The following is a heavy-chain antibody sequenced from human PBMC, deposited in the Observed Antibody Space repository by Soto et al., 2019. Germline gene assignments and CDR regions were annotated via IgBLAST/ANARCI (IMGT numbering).Heavy chain of an antibody. D-gene: IGHD6-13*01. J-gene: IGHJ5*02. CDR2: IIPIFGTA. V-gene: IGHV1-69*13. CDR3: ARGLSSPVYSSSWYSNWFDP. Sequence: GASVKVSCKASGGTFSSYAISWVRQAPGQGLEWMGGIIPIFGTANYAQKFQGRVTITADESTSTAYMELSSLRSEDTAVYYCARGLSSPVYSSSWYSNWFDPWGQGTLVTVSS. CDR1: GGTFSSYA.